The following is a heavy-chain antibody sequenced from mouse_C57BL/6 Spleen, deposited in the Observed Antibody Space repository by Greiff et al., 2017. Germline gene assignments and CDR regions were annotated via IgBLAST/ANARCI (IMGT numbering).Heavy chain of an antibody. D-gene: IGHD1-1*01. Sequence: EVQVVESGGDLVKPGGSLKLSCAASGFTFSSYGMSWVRQTPDQRLEWVATISSGGSYTYYPDSVKGRFTISGDNAKNTLYLQMSRLKSEDTAMYYCARRDYCGSSSSPWFAYWGQGTLVTVSA. CDR3: ARRDYCGSSSSPWFAY. CDR1: GFTFSSYG. J-gene: IGHJ3*01. CDR2: ISSGGSYT. V-gene: IGHV5-6*01.